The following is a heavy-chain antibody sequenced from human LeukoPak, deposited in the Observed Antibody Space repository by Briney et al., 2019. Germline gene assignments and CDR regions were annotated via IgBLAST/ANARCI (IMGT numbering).Heavy chain of an antibody. CDR3: ARHVVYSSSWYADY. Sequence: GASLKISCEGSGYSFTSYWIGWVRQMPGKGLEWMGIIYPGDSDTRYSPSFQGQVTISADKSITTAYLQWSSLKASDTAMYYCARHVVYSSSWYADYWGQGTLVTVSS. CDR1: GYSFTSYW. J-gene: IGHJ4*02. D-gene: IGHD6-13*01. V-gene: IGHV5-51*01. CDR2: IYPGDSDT.